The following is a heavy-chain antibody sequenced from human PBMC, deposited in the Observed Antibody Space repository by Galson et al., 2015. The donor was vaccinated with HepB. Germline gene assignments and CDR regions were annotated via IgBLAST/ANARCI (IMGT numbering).Heavy chain of an antibody. V-gene: IGHV3-49*03. CDR3: SRDEDYEYLWGSWFEY. CDR2: IRSEAYGATT. CDR1: GFTFGGYA. Sequence: LRLSCAASGFTFGGYAMSWFRQAPGKGLEWVGFIRSEAYGATTDYAASVKDRFTISRDDSKSIAYLQMNRLKIEDTAIYYCSRDEDYEYLWGSWFEYWGQGTLATVSS. J-gene: IGHJ4*02. D-gene: IGHD3-16*01.